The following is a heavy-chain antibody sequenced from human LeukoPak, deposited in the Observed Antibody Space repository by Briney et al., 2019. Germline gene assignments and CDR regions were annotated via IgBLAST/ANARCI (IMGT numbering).Heavy chain of an antibody. CDR2: ISSSGGTI. V-gene: IGHV3-48*03. CDR3: ARGFIFDY. CDR1: GFTFSNFE. Sequence: SGGSLRLSCAASGFTFSNFEMNWVRQAPGKGLEWVSYISSSGGTIYYADSVKGRFTISRDNAKNPLYLQMNSLRAEDTAVYYCARGFIFDYWGQGTLVTVSS. J-gene: IGHJ4*02.